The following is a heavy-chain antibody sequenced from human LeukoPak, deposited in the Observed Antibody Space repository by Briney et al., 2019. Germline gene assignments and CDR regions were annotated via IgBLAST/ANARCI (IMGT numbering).Heavy chain of an antibody. Sequence: GASVKVSCKASGYTFTSYGISWVRQAPGQGLEWMGWISAYNGNTNYAQKLQGRVSMTTVTSKSTAYMELRSLRSDDTAVYYCARQGRKRWLRDVRLYYYYYMDVWGKGTTVTVSS. V-gene: IGHV1-18*01. J-gene: IGHJ6*03. D-gene: IGHD5-24*01. CDR3: ARQGRKRWLRDVRLYYYYYMDV. CDR2: ISAYNGNT. CDR1: GYTFTSYG.